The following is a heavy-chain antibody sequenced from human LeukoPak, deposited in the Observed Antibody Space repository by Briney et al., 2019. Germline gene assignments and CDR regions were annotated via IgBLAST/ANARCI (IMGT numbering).Heavy chain of an antibody. CDR1: GFTFSSYA. D-gene: IGHD2-2*01. CDR2: ISYDGSNK. V-gene: IGHV3-30-3*01. Sequence: PGGSLRLSCAASGFTFSSYAMHWVRQAPGKGLEWVAVISYDGSNKYYADSVKGRFTISRDNSKNTLYLQMNSLRAEDTAVYYCARDAGPGTSCLDYWGQGTLVTVPS. CDR3: ARDAGPGTSCLDY. J-gene: IGHJ4*02.